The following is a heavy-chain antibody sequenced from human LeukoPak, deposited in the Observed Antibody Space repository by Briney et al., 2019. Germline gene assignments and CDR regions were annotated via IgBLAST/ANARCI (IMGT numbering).Heavy chain of an antibody. Sequence: ASVKVSCKGSGYTFTNYAVHWVRQAPGQRLEWLGWINPGNGDTKYSQNFQGRVTVTSDASAATAYVELNSLTSEDTAVYYCARERWHCRVNCYSVYYYALDVWGQGTTVTVSS. CDR2: INPGNGDT. V-gene: IGHV1-3*01. CDR1: GYTFTNYA. J-gene: IGHJ6*02. CDR3: ARERWHCRVNCYSVYYYALDV. D-gene: IGHD2-15*01.